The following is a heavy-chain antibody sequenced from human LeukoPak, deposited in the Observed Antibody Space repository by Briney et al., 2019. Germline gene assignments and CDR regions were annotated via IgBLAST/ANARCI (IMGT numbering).Heavy chain of an antibody. Sequence: SETLFLTCTVSGGSISNYYWSWIRQPPGKGLEWIGYMHSSGSTNYNLSLKSRVTMSIDTSKNQLSLKMRSVTAADTTVYYCARDNRIVGATLYFDYWGQGTLVTVSS. J-gene: IGHJ4*02. V-gene: IGHV4-59*01. CDR3: ARDNRIVGATLYFDY. CDR2: MHSSGST. CDR1: GGSISNYY. D-gene: IGHD1-26*01.